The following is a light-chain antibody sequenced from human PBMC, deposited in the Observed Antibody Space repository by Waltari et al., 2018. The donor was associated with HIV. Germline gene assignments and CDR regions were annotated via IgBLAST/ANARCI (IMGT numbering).Light chain of an antibody. J-gene: IGLJ2*01. CDR1: SNDVGPYDY. CDR2: EVY. V-gene: IGLV2-8*01. Sequence: QSALTQPPTASGSPGQSVTISCSGTSNDVGPYDYVSWYQQHPDKAPRLIIYEVYKRPSGVPERFSGSKSGNTASLTVSGLQAADEADYYCTSYAGSYNLMLFGGGTKVTVL. CDR3: TSYAGSYNLML.